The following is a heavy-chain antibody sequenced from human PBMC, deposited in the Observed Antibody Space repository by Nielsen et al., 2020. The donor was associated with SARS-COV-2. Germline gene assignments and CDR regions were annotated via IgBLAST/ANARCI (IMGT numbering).Heavy chain of an antibody. Sequence: SETLSLTCTVSGGSISSSSYYWGWIRQPPGKGLEWIGSIYYSGSTYYNPSLKSRVTISVDTSKNQFSLKLSSVTAADTAVYYCARETYYYDSSGYYYFDYWGQGTPVTVSS. CDR3: ARETYYYDSSGYYYFDY. CDR1: GGSISSSSYY. V-gene: IGHV4-39*01. J-gene: IGHJ4*02. D-gene: IGHD3-22*01. CDR2: IYYSGST.